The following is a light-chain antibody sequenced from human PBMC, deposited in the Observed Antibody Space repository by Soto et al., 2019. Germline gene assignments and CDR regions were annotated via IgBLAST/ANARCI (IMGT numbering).Light chain of an antibody. CDR3: SSYTSSSTPVV. CDR2: DVS. Sequence: QSVLTQPASVSGSPGQSITISCTGTSSDVGGYNYVSWYQQHPGKAPKLMIYDVSNRPSGVSNRFSGSKSGNTASLTISGIQAEDEADYSCSSYTSSSTPVVFGGGTKLTVL. CDR1: SSDVGGYNY. V-gene: IGLV2-14*01. J-gene: IGLJ2*01.